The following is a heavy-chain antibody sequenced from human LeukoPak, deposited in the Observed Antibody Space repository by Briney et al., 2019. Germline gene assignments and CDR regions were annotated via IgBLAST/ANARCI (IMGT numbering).Heavy chain of an antibody. CDR2: IHYSGST. CDR1: GGPISSYY. Sequence: AETLCLTCAVSGGPISSYYWSWIRQPPGKGLEWVGYIHYSGSTNHNPYLQSRVNISVDTSKNQFSLKLSSVTAADTAVYYCARDSIANYDSSGSYFDYWGQGTLVTVSS. V-gene: IGHV4-59*01. CDR3: ARDSIANYDSSGSYFDY. J-gene: IGHJ4*02. D-gene: IGHD3-22*01.